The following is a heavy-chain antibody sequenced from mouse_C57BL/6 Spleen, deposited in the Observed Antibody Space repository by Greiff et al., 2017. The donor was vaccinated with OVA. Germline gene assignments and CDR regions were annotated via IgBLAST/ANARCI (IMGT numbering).Heavy chain of an antibody. Sequence: QVQLQQSGAELARPGASVKLSCKASGYTFTSYGISWVKQRTGQGLEWIGEIYPRSGNTYYNEKFKGKATLTADKSSSTAYMELRSLTSEDSAVYFCARGIYYYGSSSNYYAMDYWGQGTSVTVSS. CDR1: GYTFTSYG. J-gene: IGHJ4*01. V-gene: IGHV1-81*01. CDR3: ARGIYYYGSSSNYYAMDY. CDR2: IYPRSGNT. D-gene: IGHD1-1*01.